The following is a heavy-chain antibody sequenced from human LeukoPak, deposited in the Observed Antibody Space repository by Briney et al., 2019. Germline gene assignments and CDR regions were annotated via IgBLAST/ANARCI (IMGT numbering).Heavy chain of an antibody. J-gene: IGHJ4*02. Sequence: GASLKVSCKASGYTFTSYYMHCVRQAPGQGLEWMGIINPSSGITSYAQKFQGRVTMTRDTSTSTDDMELSSLRSEDTAVYYCARAGIAVAGVRFDYWGQGTLVTVSS. D-gene: IGHD6-19*01. CDR2: INPSSGIT. CDR3: ARAGIAVAGVRFDY. CDR1: GYTFTSYY. V-gene: IGHV1-46*01.